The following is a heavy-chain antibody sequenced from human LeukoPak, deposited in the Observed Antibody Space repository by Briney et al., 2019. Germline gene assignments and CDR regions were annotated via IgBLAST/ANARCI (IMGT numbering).Heavy chain of an antibody. CDR2: IKQGGSEK. V-gene: IGHV3-7*01. CDR1: GFTFSSYW. CDR3: ARERDDILTGYNFDY. D-gene: IGHD3-9*01. J-gene: IGHJ4*02. Sequence: GGSLRLSCAASGFTFSSYWMSWVRQAPGKGLEWVANIKQGGSEKYYVDSVKGRFTISRDNAKNSLYLQMSSLRAEDTAVYYCARERDDILTGYNFDYWVQGTLVTVSS.